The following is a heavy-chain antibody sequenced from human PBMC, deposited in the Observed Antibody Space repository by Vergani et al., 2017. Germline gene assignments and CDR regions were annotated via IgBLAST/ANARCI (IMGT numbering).Heavy chain of an antibody. J-gene: IGHJ6*02. CDR1: GGTFSSYA. CDR2: IIPIFGTA. V-gene: IGHV1-69*12. D-gene: IGHD2-2*01. CDR3: ARVRCSSTSCYAGYYYYGMDV. Sequence: QVQLVQSGAEVKKPGSSVKVSCKASGGTFSSYAISWVRQAPGQGLEWMGGIIPIFGTANYAQKFQGRVTITVDESTSTAYMELSSLRSEDTAVYYCARVRCSSTSCYAGYYYYGMDVWGQGTTVTVSS.